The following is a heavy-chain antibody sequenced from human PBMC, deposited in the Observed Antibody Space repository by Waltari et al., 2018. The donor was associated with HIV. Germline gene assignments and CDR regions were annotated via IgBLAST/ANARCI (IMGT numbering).Heavy chain of an antibody. CDR2: IYPGDSDT. Sequence: EVQLVQSGAEVKKPGESLKISCKASGYSFTGYWIGWGRQMPGKGVEWMGIIYPGDSDTRYSPSFQGQVTLSADKSISTAYLQWSSLKASDTAMYYCARTRVETAMVNFYYWGQGTLVTVSS. D-gene: IGHD5-18*01. V-gene: IGHV5-51*01. CDR3: ARTRVETAMVNFYY. J-gene: IGHJ4*02. CDR1: GYSFTGYW.